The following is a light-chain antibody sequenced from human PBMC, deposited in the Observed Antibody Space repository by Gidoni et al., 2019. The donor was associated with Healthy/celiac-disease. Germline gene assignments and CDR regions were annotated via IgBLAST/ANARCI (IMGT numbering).Light chain of an antibody. CDR2: DAS. CDR1: QSVSSY. J-gene: IGKJ4*01. Sequence: EIVLTQSPATLPLSPGERATLSCRDSQSVSSYFAWYQQKPGQAPRLLIYDASNRATGIPARFSGSGSGTDFTLTISSLEPEDFAVYYCQQRSNWLALTFGGGTKVEIK. V-gene: IGKV3-11*01. CDR3: QQRSNWLALT.